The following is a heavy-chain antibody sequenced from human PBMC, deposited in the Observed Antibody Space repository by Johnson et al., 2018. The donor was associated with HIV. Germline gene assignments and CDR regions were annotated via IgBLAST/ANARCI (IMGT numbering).Heavy chain of an antibody. CDR3: ARDPSPIVGATYAFDI. CDR2: IYSGGST. Sequence: VQLVESGGGLVQPGGSLRLSCAASGFTVSSNYMSWVRQAPGQGLEWVSVIYSGGSTYYADSVTGRFTISRDNSKNTMYLQMNSLRAEDTAVYYCARDPSPIVGATYAFDIWGQGTMVTVSS. D-gene: IGHD1-26*01. CDR1: GFTVSSNY. J-gene: IGHJ3*02. V-gene: IGHV3-66*01.